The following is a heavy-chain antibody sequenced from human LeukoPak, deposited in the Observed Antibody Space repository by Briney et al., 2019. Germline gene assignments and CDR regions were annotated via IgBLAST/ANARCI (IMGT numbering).Heavy chain of an antibody. CDR1: GGSFSGYY. D-gene: IGHD2-2*01. V-gene: IGHV4-34*01. Sequence: SETLSLTCAVYGGSFSGYYWSWIRQPPGKGLEWIGEINHSGSTNYNPSLKSRVTISVDTSKNQFSLKLSSVTAADTAVYYCARGLYCSSTSRRRFDPWGQGTLVTVSS. J-gene: IGHJ5*02. CDR3: ARGLYCSSTSRRRFDP. CDR2: INHSGST.